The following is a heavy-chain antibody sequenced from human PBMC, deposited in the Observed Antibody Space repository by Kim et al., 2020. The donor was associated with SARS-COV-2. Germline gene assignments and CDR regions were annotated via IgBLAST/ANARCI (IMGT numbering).Heavy chain of an antibody. J-gene: IGHJ6*02. CDR1: GDSMSLFF. V-gene: IGHV4-59*13. CDR3: ARHRLAASGFSLDV. CDR2: IFHNGVT. D-gene: IGHD6-13*01. Sequence: SETLSLTCTVSGDSMSLFFWSWIRQSPGKGLEWLGSIFHNGVTNYSPSLKSRLTMSMDTSKSEMSLRLSSVTPVDSARYFCARHRLAASGFSLDVWGQGATVIVSS.